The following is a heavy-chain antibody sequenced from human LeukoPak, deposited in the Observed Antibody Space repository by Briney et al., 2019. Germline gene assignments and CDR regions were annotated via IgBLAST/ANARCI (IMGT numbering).Heavy chain of an antibody. J-gene: IGHJ4*02. V-gene: IGHV3-30-3*01. D-gene: IGHD2-2*01. CDR3: VGYCSSTSCYQGVFDY. CDR1: GFTFSSYN. Sequence: GGSLRLSCAASGFTFSSYNMNWVRQAPGKGLEWVAVISYEGSNKYYADSVKGRFTISRDNSKNTLYLQMNSLRAEDTAVYYCVGYCSSTSCYQGVFDYWGQGTLVTVSS. CDR2: ISYEGSNK.